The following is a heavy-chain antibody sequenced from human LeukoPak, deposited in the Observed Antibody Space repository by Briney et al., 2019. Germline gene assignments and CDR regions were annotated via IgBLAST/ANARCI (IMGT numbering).Heavy chain of an antibody. D-gene: IGHD2-15*01. CDR3: AKETYCSGGSCFSDY. CDR2: ISSSSSYI. CDR1: GFTFSSYS. V-gene: IGHV3-21*04. Sequence: GGSLRLSCAASGFTFSSYSMNWVRQAPGKGLEWVSSISSSSSYIYYADSVKGRFTISRDNAKNSLYLQMNSLRAEDTAVYYCAKETYCSGGSCFSDYWGQGTLVTVSS. J-gene: IGHJ4*02.